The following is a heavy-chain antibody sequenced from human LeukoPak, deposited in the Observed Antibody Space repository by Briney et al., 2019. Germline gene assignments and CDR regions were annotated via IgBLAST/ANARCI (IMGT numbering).Heavy chain of an antibody. CDR3: ARDLYGSGHFLPESP. V-gene: IGHV4-61*01. CDR1: GGSVRRDIYY. D-gene: IGHD3-10*01. Sequence: SETLSHTFIVYGGSVRRDIYYWTWMPPSLRKGREWLGYVYYSGSTNYNPSLKSRVSISLDMSKTQFSLKLNSVTAADTAVYYCARDLYGSGHFLPESPWGQGTLVTVSS. CDR2: VYYSGST. J-gene: IGHJ5*02.